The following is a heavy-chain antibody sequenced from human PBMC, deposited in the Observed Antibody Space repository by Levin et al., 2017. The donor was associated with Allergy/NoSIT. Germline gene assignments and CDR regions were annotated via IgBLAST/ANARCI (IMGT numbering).Heavy chain of an antibody. J-gene: IGHJ4*02. CDR3: TTPAAGATFDY. CDR2: IKGKSDAGTT. CDR1: GFTFTDAW. D-gene: IGHD1-26*01. V-gene: IGHV3-15*01. Sequence: GESLKISCVGSGFTFTDAWMSWVRQAPGKGLEWVGRIKGKSDAGTTEYAAPVKDKFTISRDDSKNTLYLQMNSLKNENTAVYYCTTPAAGATFDYWGQGTLVTVSS.